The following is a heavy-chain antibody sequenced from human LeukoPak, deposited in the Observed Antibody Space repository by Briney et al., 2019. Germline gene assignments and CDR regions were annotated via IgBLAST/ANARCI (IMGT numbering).Heavy chain of an antibody. Sequence: GGSLRLSCAASGFTFSSYSMNWVRQAPGKGLEWVSYISRSSTTIYYADSVKGRFTISRDNAKNSLYLQMNSLRVEDTAVYYCARESFAARWDWGQGTLVTVSS. V-gene: IGHV3-48*01. CDR1: GFTFSSYS. CDR2: ISRSSTTI. D-gene: IGHD6-6*01. J-gene: IGHJ4*02. CDR3: ARESFAARWD.